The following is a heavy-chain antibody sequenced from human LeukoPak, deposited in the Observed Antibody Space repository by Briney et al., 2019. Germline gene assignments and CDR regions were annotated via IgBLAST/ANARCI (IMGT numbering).Heavy chain of an antibody. V-gene: IGHV4-39*07. CDR3: ARALIGYYFDY. CDR1: GGSISSSTYY. CDR2: IFYSGST. Sequence: ASETLSLTCTVSGGSISSSTYYWGWIRHPPGKGLEWIGSIFYSGSTYYNSSLKSRVTISLDTSKNQFSLKLSSVTAADTAVYYCARALIGYYFDYWGQGTLVTVSS. D-gene: IGHD2-8*01. J-gene: IGHJ4*02.